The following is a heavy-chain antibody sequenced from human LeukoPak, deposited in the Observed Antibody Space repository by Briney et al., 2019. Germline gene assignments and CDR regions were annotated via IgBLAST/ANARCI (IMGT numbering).Heavy chain of an antibody. CDR2: ISSSSSYI. V-gene: IGHV3-21*01. D-gene: IGHD3-16*01. J-gene: IGHJ4*02. CDR3: ARDWGEDY. CDR1: GFTFSSYS. Sequence: PGGSLRLSCAASGFTFSSYSMNWVRQAPGKGLEWVSSISSSSSYIYYAGSVKGRFTISRDNAKNSLYLQMNSLRAEDTAVYYCARDWGEDYWGQGTLVTVSS.